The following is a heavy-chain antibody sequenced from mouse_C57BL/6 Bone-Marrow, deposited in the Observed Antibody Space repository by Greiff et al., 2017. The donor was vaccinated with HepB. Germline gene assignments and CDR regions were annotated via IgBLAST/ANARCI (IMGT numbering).Heavy chain of an antibody. D-gene: IGHD6-1*01. Sequence: QVQLQQPGAELVRPGTSVKLSCKASGYTFPSYWMHWVKQRPGQGLEWIGVIDPSDSYTNYNQKLKGKATLTVDTSSSTAYMQLSSLTSEDSAVYYCASAAHYYVMDYWGQGTSVTVSS. CDR3: ASAAHYYVMDY. CDR2: IDPSDSYT. V-gene: IGHV1-59*01. CDR1: GYTFPSYW. J-gene: IGHJ4*01.